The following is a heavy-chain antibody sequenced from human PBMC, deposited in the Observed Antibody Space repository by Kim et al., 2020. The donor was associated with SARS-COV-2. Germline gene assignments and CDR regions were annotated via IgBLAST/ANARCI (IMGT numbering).Heavy chain of an antibody. Sequence: SGSTTYNPSLKSRVTISVDMSKNQFSLKLSSVTAADTAVYYCAILGNRINWGQGTLVTVSS. J-gene: IGHJ4*02. V-gene: IGHV4-61*07. D-gene: IGHD3-16*01. CDR2: SGST. CDR3: AILGNRIN.